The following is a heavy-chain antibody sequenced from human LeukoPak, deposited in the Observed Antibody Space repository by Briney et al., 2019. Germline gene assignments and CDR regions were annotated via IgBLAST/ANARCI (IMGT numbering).Heavy chain of an antibody. CDR1: GFTFSSYA. CDR2: ISGSGGST. D-gene: IGHD1-14*01. V-gene: IGHV3-23*01. CDR3: AKDFPILSTTQNYYYYRDV. J-gene: IGHJ6*03. Sequence: PGGSLRLSCAASGFTFSSYAMSWVRQAPGKGQEWVSAISGSGGSTYYADSVKGRFTISRDNSKNTLYLQMNSLRAEDTAVYYCAKDFPILSTTQNYYYYRDVWGKGTTVTVSS.